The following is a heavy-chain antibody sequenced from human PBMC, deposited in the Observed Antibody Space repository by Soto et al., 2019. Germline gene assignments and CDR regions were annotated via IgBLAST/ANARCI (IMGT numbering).Heavy chain of an antibody. CDR1: GASISSSGYY. V-gene: IGHV4-31*03. D-gene: IGHD1-26*01. Sequence: QVQLQESGPGLVKPSQTLSLTCTVSGASISSSGYYWTWIRQHPGKGLEWIGYIYYSGSTYYNPSLKSRLTISLDTSNNQFSLKLTSVTAADTALYYCGSFSDRLTPATIVDWGQGTLVTVSS. CDR3: GSFSDRLTPATIVD. CDR2: IYYSGST. J-gene: IGHJ4*02.